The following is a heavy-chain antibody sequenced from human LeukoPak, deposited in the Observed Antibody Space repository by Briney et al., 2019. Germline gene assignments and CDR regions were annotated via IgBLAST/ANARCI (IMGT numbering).Heavy chain of an antibody. J-gene: IGHJ4*02. V-gene: IGHV4-39*01. D-gene: IGHD1-26*01. CDR3: VKSGGYGLIDY. Sequence: SETLSLTCTVSGGSISSSSYYWGWIRQPPGKGLEWIGSIYYSGNSYYNPSLKSRVTIFVDTSENQFSLKLSSVTAADTAMYYCVKSGGYGLIDYWGQGTLVTVSS. CDR2: IYYSGNS. CDR1: GGSISSSSYY.